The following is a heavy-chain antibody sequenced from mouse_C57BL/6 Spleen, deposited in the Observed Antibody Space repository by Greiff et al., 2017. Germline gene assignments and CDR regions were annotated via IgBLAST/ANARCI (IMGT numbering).Heavy chain of an antibody. CDR3: AREGYYYGSSYNY. Sequence: QVQLQQPGAELVKPGASVKMSCKASGYTFTSYWITWVKQRPGQGLEWIGDIYPGSGSTNYNEKFKSKATLTVDTSSSTAYMQLSSLTSEDSAVYYCAREGYYYGSSYNYWGQGTSVTVSS. V-gene: IGHV1-55*01. J-gene: IGHJ4*01. D-gene: IGHD1-1*01. CDR2: IYPGSGST. CDR1: GYTFTSYW.